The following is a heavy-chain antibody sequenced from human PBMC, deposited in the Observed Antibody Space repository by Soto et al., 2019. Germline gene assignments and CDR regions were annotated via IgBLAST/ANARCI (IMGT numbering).Heavy chain of an antibody. D-gene: IGHD6-13*01. J-gene: IGHJ6*02. Sequence: GASVKVSCKASGYTISNYGITWVRQAPGQGLEWMGWISAYNGNTKYAQKLQGTVTMTTDTSTSTAYMELRSLRSDDTAVYYCARSPRDYSNSGYLGGDGFYYYYYGMDVWGQGTTVTVSS. CDR2: ISAYNGNT. CDR1: GYTISNYG. CDR3: ARSPRDYSNSGYLGGDGFYYYYYGMDV. V-gene: IGHV1-18*01.